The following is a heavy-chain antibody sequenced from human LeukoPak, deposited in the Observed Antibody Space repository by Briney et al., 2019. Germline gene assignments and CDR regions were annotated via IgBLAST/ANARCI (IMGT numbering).Heavy chain of an antibody. CDR1: GFTFSTYA. CDR3: AKLPDTYYFDY. D-gene: IGHD5-18*01. V-gene: IGHV3-23*01. J-gene: IGHJ4*02. Sequence: PGQSLRLSCAASGFTFSTYAMSWVRQAPGKGLEWLCGITGSGDTTHHVDSVKGRFTISRDNSKNTLYLQMNSLRAEDTAVYYCAKLPDTYYFDYWGQGTLVTVSS. CDR2: ITGSGDTT.